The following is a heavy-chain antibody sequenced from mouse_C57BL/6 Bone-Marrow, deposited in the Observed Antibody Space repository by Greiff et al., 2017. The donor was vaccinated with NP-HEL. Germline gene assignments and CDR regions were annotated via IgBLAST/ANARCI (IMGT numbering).Heavy chain of an antibody. CDR2: IYPGSGNT. CDR1: GYTFTDYY. V-gene: IGHV1-76*01. D-gene: IGHD2-4*01. CDR3: ASGVDYDYFDY. Sequence: QVQLQQSGAELVRPGASVKLSCKASGYTFTDYYINWVKQRPGQGLEWIARIYPGSGNTYYNEKFKGKATLTAEKSSSTAYMQLSSLTSEDSAVYFCASGVDYDYFDYWGQGTTLTVSS. J-gene: IGHJ2*01.